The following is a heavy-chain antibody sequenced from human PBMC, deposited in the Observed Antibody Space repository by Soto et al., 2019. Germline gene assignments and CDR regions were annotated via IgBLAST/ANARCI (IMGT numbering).Heavy chain of an antibody. Sequence: PSETLCLTCTVSGGSISSYYSSWLRQPPGKGLEWIGYIYYSGSTNYNPSLKSRVTISVDTSKNQFSLKLSSVTAADTAVYYCARGPLLRFLESQNWFDPWGQGTLVTVSS. CDR2: IYYSGST. CDR3: ARGPLLRFLESQNWFDP. D-gene: IGHD3-3*01. CDR1: GGSISSYY. V-gene: IGHV4-59*01. J-gene: IGHJ5*02.